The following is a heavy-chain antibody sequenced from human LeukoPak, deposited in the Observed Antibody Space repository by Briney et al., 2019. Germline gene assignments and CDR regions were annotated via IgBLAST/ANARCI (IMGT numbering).Heavy chain of an antibody. J-gene: IGHJ2*01. D-gene: IGHD3-10*01. CDR2: IYYSGST. Sequence: SETLSLTCTVSGGSISSYYWSWIRQPPGKGLEWIGYIYYSGSTNYNPSLKSRVTISVDTSKNQFSLKLSSVTAADTAAYYCARRPLWFGESHWYFDLWGRGTLVTVSS. CDR3: ARRPLWFGESHWYFDL. CDR1: GGSISSYY. V-gene: IGHV4-59*01.